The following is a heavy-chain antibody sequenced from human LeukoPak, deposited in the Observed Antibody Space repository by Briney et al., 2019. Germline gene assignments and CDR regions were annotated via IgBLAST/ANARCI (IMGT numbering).Heavy chain of an antibody. CDR2: IYSGGST. Sequence: GGSLRPSCAASGFTVSSNYMSWVRQAPGKGLECVSVIYSGGSTYYADSVKGRFTISRDNSKNTLYLQMNSLRAEDTAVYYCARVWAAAQGGPWFDPWGQGTLVTVSS. CDR3: ARVWAAAQGGPWFDP. CDR1: GFTVSSNY. J-gene: IGHJ5*02. V-gene: IGHV3-53*01. D-gene: IGHD6-13*01.